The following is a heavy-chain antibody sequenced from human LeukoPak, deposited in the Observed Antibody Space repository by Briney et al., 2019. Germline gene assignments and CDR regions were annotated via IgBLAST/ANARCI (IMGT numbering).Heavy chain of an antibody. J-gene: IGHJ4*02. Sequence: SETLSLTCTVSGGSVTSYYCNWVRQPPGRGLEWIGYIYYSGGTNYNPSLESRVTISLDTAKNQFSLKLRSVTAEDTAVYYCATTGATSPSSASWFDIEYWGQGTLVPVSS. CDR3: ATTGATSPSSASWFDIEY. D-gene: IGHD6-13*01. CDR1: GGSVTSYY. CDR2: IYYSGGT. V-gene: IGHV4-59*08.